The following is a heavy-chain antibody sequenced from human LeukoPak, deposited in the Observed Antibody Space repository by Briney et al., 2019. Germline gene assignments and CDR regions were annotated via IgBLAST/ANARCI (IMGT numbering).Heavy chain of an antibody. J-gene: IGHJ1*01. CDR1: GGSISVYY. V-gene: IGHV4-59*08. CDR3: ARHSKYYYDSSGSYVGYFQH. CDR2: IYYSGST. Sequence: SQTLSLTCTVSGGSISVYYWSWIRQPPGKGLEWIGYIYYSGSTNYNPSLKSRVTISVDTSKNQFSLKLSSVTAADTAVYYCARHSKYYYDSSGSYVGYFQHWGQGTLVTVSS. D-gene: IGHD3-22*01.